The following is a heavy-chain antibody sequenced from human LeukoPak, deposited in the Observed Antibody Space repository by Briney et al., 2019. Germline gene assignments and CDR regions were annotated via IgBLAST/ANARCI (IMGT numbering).Heavy chain of an antibody. Sequence: SETLSLTCTVSGGSISSYYWSWIRQPPGKGLEWIGYIYYSESTNYNPSLKSRVTISVDTSKNQFSLKLSSVTAADTAVYYCARQTPMIKDPSNYYYYGMDVWGQGTTVTVSS. CDR3: ARQTPMIKDPSNYYYYGMDV. D-gene: IGHD3-22*01. CDR2: IYYSEST. V-gene: IGHV4-59*08. J-gene: IGHJ6*02. CDR1: GGSISSYY.